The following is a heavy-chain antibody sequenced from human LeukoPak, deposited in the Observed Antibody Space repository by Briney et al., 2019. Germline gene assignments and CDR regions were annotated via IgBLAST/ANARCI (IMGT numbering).Heavy chain of an antibody. CDR1: GFTFSSYS. V-gene: IGHV3-21*01. CDR3: ARGSFYYYYYYMDV. J-gene: IGHJ6*03. Sequence: PGGSLRLSCAASGFTFSSYSMNWVRQAPGKGLEWVSSISSSSSYIYYADSAKGRFTISRDNAKNSLYLQMNSLRAEDTAVYYCARGSFYYYYYYMDVWGKGTTVTVSS. CDR2: ISSSSSYI.